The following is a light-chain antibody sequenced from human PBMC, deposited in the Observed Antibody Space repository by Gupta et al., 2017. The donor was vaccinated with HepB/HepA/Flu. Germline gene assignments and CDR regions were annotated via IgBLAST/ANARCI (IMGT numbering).Light chain of an antibody. J-gene: IGLJ3*02. CDR2: RNN. Sequence: QSVLTQPPSASGPPGQRVTISCSGSSSNIGSNYVYWYQQLPGTAPKLLIYRNNQRPSGVPDRFSGSKSGTSASLAISGLRSEDEADYYWAAWDDSLSGWVFGGGTKLTVL. CDR1: SSNIGSNY. V-gene: IGLV1-47*01. CDR3: AAWDDSLSGWV.